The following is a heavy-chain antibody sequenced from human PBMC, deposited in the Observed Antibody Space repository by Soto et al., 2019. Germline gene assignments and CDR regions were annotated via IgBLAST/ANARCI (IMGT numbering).Heavy chain of an antibody. CDR2: TYYRSKWYN. Sequence: SQTLSLTCAISGDSVSSNCAAWNWIRQSPSRGLEWLGRTYYRSKWYNDYAVSVKSRITINPDTSKNQFSLQLNSVTPEDTAVYYCARDQIAATYYYYGMDVWGQGTTVTVSS. J-gene: IGHJ6*02. CDR1: GDSVSSNCAA. CDR3: ARDQIAATYYYYGMDV. V-gene: IGHV6-1*01. D-gene: IGHD6-13*01.